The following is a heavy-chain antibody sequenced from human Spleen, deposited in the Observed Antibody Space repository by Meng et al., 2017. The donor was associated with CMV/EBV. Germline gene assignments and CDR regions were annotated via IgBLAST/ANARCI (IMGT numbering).Heavy chain of an antibody. CDR1: GFTFSSYA. J-gene: IGHJ4*02. CDR2: ISGSGGST. D-gene: IGHD6-19*01. Sequence: GESLKISCAASGFTFSSYAMSWVRQAPGKGLEWVSAISGSGGSTYYADSVKGRFTISRDNSKNTLYPQMNSLRAEDTAVYYCATYSSGLNFDYWGQGTLVTVSS. CDR3: ATYSSGLNFDY. V-gene: IGHV3-23*01.